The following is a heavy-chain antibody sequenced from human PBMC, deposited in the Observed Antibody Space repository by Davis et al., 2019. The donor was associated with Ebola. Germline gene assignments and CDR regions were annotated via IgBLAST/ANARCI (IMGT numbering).Heavy chain of an antibody. Sequence: SETLSLTCTVSGGSVSSGSYYWSWIRQPPGKGLEWIGYIYYSGSTNYNPSLKSRVTISVDTSKNQFSLKLSSVTAADTAVYYCARGPSTKGFDYWGQGTLVTVSS. V-gene: IGHV4-61*01. J-gene: IGHJ4*02. CDR3: ARGPSTKGFDY. CDR2: IYYSGST. CDR1: GGSVSSGSYY. D-gene: IGHD2-2*01.